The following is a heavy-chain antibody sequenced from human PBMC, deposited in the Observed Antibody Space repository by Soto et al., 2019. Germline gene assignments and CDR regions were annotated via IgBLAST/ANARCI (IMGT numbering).Heavy chain of an antibody. CDR1: GGTFSSYA. CDR2: IIPIFGTA. D-gene: IGHD5-18*01. J-gene: IGHJ6*01. Sequence: VASVKVSCKASGGTFSSYAISWVRQAPGQGLEWMGGIIPIFGTANYAQKFQGRVTITADESTSTAYMELSSLRSEDTAVYYCARRSGDTAMVTDYYYYGMDVWGQGTTVTVS. V-gene: IGHV1-69*13. CDR3: ARRSGDTAMVTDYYYYGMDV.